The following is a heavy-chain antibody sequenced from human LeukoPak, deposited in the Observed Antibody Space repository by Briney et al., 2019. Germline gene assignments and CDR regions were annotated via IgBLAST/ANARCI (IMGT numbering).Heavy chain of an antibody. CDR3: ARLTVTTLNRWFDP. D-gene: IGHD4-17*01. J-gene: IGHJ5*02. V-gene: IGHV4-39*07. Sequence: PSETLSLTCTVSGGSISSSSYYWGWIRQPPGKGLEWIGSIYYSGSTYYNPPLKSRVTISVDTSKNQFSLKLSSVTAADTAVYYCARLTVTTLNRWFDPWGQGTLVTVSS. CDR1: GGSISSSSYY. CDR2: IYYSGST.